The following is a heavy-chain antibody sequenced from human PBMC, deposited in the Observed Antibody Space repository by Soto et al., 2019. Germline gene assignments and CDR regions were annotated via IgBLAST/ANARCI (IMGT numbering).Heavy chain of an antibody. Sequence: HPGGSLRLSCTGSGFTFGDFAMSWVRQAPGKGLEWVGFIRSKAYGGTAEYAASVKGRFTVSRDDSKSIAYLQMNSLKIEDTAVYYCSRAGHYDILTGYFNTFDFWGQGTMVTVSS. D-gene: IGHD3-9*01. CDR1: GFTFGDFA. CDR3: SRAGHYDILTGYFNTFDF. J-gene: IGHJ3*01. V-gene: IGHV3-49*04. CDR2: IRSKAYGGTA.